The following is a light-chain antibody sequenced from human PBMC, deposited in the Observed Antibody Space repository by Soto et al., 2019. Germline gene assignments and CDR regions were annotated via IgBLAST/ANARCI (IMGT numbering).Light chain of an antibody. V-gene: IGLV2-14*01. CDR2: EVT. Sequence: QSALTQPASVSGSPGQSITISCTGTGSDVGGYDYVSWHQHHPGKAPKVMIYEVTNRPSGVSNRFSGSKSGNTASLTISGLLAEDEADYYCSSYTSSSTYVFGTGTRSPS. CDR1: GSDVGGYDY. CDR3: SSYTSSSTYV. J-gene: IGLJ1*01.